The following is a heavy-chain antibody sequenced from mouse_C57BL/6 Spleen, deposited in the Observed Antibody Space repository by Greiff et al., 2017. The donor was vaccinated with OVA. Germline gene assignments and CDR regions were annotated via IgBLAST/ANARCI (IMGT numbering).Heavy chain of an antibody. CDR3: AGALYGSSYGFAY. CDR2: IDPEDGET. Sequence: VHVKQSGAELVKPGASVKLSCTASGFNIKDYYMHWVKQRTEQGLEWIGRIDPEDGETKYAPKFQGKATITADTSSNTAYLQLSSLTSEDTAVYYCAGALYGSSYGFAYWGQGTLVTVSA. D-gene: IGHD1-1*01. J-gene: IGHJ3*01. V-gene: IGHV14-2*01. CDR1: GFNIKDYY.